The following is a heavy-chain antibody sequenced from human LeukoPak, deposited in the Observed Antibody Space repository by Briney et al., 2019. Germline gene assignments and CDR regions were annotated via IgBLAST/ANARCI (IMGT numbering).Heavy chain of an antibody. CDR1: GGSISNYY. D-gene: IGHD6-13*01. CDR3: ARAAGPDKHYYSYGMDV. Sequence: SETLSLTCTVSGGSISNYYWSWIRRPPGKGLEWSGYIYYSGSTNYNPSLKSRVTISVDTSKNQFSLKLSSVTAADTAVYYCARAAGPDKHYYSYGMDVWGKGTTVTVSS. CDR2: IYYSGST. V-gene: IGHV4-59*01. J-gene: IGHJ6*04.